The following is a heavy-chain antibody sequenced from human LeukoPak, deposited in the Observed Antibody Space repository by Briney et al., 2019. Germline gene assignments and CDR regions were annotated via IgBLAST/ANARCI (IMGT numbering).Heavy chain of an antibody. CDR3: AREDSLYVTPFDY. CDR1: GYTFTSYY. D-gene: IGHD5/OR15-5a*01. V-gene: IGHV1-46*01. Sequence: ASVKVSCKASGYTFTSYYMHWVRQAPGQGLEWMGIINPSGGSTSYAQRFQGRVTMTRDTSTSTAYMELSSLRSEDTAVYYCAREDSLYVTPFDYWGQGTLVTVSS. J-gene: IGHJ4*02. CDR2: INPSGGST.